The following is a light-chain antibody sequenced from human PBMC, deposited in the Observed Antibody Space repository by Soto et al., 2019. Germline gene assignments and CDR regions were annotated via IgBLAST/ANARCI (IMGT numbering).Light chain of an antibody. CDR3: QQYDKLPIT. CDR2: DVL. J-gene: IGKJ5*01. V-gene: IGKV1-33*01. CDR1: QDINNY. Sequence: DIQMTQSPSSLSASVGDRVTISCQASQDINNYLNWFQQKPGKAPKLLIYDVLNLETGVPSRFSVSGSGAYFTLTISSLQPEDIETYYCQQYDKLPITFGQGTRLEIK.